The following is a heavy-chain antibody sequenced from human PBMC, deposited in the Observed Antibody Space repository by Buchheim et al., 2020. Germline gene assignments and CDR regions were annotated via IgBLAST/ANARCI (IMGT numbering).Heavy chain of an antibody. CDR1: GYTFTSYY. D-gene: IGHD2-2*01. CDR2: INPSGGST. J-gene: IGHJ5*02. V-gene: IGHV1-46*01. CDR3: ARGVVVVPAANGFWFDP. Sequence: QVQLVQSGAEVKKPGASVKVSCKASGYTFTSYYMHWVRQAPGQGLEWMGIINPSGGSTSYAQKFQGRVTMTRDTSTRPVYMELSSLRSEDTAVYYCARGVVVVPAANGFWFDPWGQGTL.